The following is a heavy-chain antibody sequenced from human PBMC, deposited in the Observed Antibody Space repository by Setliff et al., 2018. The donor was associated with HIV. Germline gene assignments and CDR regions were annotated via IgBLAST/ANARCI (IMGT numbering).Heavy chain of an antibody. V-gene: IGHV3-23*01. J-gene: IGHJ4*02. Sequence: PGESLKISCAANGITFSSYAMTWVRQAPEKGLEWVSIITSGGSTYYADSAKGRFIIARDNSQNTLYLQMNSLRADDTAIYYCAKGFRPVDTALVSGPTYWGQGIRVTVSS. D-gene: IGHD5-18*01. CDR3: AKGFRPVDTALVSGPTY. CDR2: ITSGGST. CDR1: GITFSSYA.